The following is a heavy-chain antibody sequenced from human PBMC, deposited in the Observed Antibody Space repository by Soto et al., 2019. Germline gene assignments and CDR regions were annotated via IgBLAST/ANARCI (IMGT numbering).Heavy chain of an antibody. J-gene: IGHJ6*02. CDR1: GGSISSSNW. CDR2: IYHSGST. Sequence: QVQLQESGPGLVKPSGTLSLTCAVSGGSISSSNWWSWVRQPPGKGLEWIGEIYHSGSTNYNPSLKSRVTISVDKSKNQFSLKLSSVTAADTAVYYCARRLLWFGEFYYYYYGMDVWGQGTTATVSS. D-gene: IGHD3-10*01. CDR3: ARRLLWFGEFYYYYYGMDV. V-gene: IGHV4-4*02.